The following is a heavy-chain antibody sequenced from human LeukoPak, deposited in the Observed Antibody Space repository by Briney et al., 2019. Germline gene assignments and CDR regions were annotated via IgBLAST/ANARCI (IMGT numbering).Heavy chain of an antibody. CDR2: ISGSGGST. Sequence: PGGSLRLSCAASGFTFSSYAMSWVRQAPGKGLEWVSAISGSGGSTYYADSVKGRFTISRDNSKNTLYLQMNSLRAEDTAVYYCAKDRMKPIVVVTATVLDHWGQGTLVTVSS. CDR3: AKDRMKPIVVVTATVLDH. J-gene: IGHJ4*02. V-gene: IGHV3-23*01. D-gene: IGHD2-21*02. CDR1: GFTFSSYA.